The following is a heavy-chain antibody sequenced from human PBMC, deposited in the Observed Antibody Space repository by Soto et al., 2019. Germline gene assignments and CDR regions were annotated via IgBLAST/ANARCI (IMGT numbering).Heavy chain of an antibody. D-gene: IGHD3-10*01. V-gene: IGHV4-34*01. CDR2: INHSGST. CDR3: ARARGGSGSYYPSYYFDY. J-gene: IGHJ4*02. CDR1: GGSFSGYY. Sequence: QVQLQQWGAGLLKPSETLSLTCAVYGGSFSGYYWSWIRQPPGKGLEWIGEINHSGSTNYNPSLKSRVTISVDTSKNQFSLKLSSVTAADTAVYYCARARGGSGSYYPSYYFDYWGQGTLVTVSS.